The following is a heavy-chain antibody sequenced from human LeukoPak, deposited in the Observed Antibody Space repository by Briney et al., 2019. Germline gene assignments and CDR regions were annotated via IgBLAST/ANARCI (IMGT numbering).Heavy chain of an antibody. D-gene: IGHD6-19*01. CDR2: INPNSGGT. V-gene: IGHV1-2*02. CDR1: GYTFTSYG. CDR3: ARGTAVAGNNWFDP. Sequence: ASVKVSCKASGYTFTSYGISWVRQAPGQGLEWMGWINPNSGGTNYAQKFQGRVTMTRDTSISTAYMELSRLRSDDTAVYYCARGTAVAGNNWFDPWGQGTLVTVSS. J-gene: IGHJ5*02.